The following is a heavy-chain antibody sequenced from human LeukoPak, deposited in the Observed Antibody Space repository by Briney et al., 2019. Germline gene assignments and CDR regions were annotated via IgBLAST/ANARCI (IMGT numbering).Heavy chain of an antibody. J-gene: IGHJ3*02. V-gene: IGHV3-7*05. CDR3: AKTPGWRLNDAFDI. Sequence: GGSLRLSCAASGFTFSSYWMSWVRQAPGKGLEWVANINQDGREKHSVDSVKGRFTVSRDNARNSLYLQMNSLRAEDTAVYYCAKTPGWRLNDAFDIWGQGTMVTVSS. CDR1: GFTFSSYW. CDR2: INQDGREK. D-gene: IGHD2-21*02.